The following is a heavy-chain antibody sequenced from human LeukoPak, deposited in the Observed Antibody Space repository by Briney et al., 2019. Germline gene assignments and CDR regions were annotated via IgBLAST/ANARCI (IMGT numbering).Heavy chain of an antibody. Sequence: GGSLRLPCAASGFTFDDYTMHWVRQAPGKGLEWVSLISWDGGSTYYADSVKGRFTISRDNSKNSLYLQMNSLRTEDTALYYCAKAGGGASYYYYMDVWGKGTTVTVSS. CDR1: GFTFDDYT. V-gene: IGHV3-43*01. D-gene: IGHD3-16*01. CDR2: ISWDGGST. CDR3: AKAGGGASYYYYMDV. J-gene: IGHJ6*03.